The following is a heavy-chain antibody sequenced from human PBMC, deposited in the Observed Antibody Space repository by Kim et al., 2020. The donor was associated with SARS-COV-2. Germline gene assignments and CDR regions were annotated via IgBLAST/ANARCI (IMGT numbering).Heavy chain of an antibody. D-gene: IGHD6-13*01. V-gene: IGHV5-51*01. CDR3: ATILQAAGTMLFDY. Sequence: SPSFQGQVTISADKSISTAYLQWSSLKASDTAMYYCATILQAAGTMLFDYWGQGTLVTVSS. J-gene: IGHJ4*02.